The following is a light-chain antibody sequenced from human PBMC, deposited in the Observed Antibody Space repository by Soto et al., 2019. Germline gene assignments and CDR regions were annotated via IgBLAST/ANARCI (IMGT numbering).Light chain of an antibody. CDR2: EVS. Sequence: EIVLTQSPATLSLPPGERATLSCRASQSVGNSLAWYQQKPGQAAGLLIHEVSTRATGIPARFSGSGSGTDFTLTISSLDLEDFAVYYCHQHSDWPLTFGAGTRVEIK. CDR3: HQHSDWPLT. V-gene: IGKV3-11*01. J-gene: IGKJ4*01. CDR1: QSVGNS.